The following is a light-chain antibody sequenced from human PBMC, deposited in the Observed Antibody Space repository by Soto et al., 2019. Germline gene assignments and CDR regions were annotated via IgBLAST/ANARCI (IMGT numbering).Light chain of an antibody. Sequence: SYELTQPPSVSVAPGKTARITCGGNNSGSKSVHWYQQKPVQAPVLFIYYDSDRPSGIPERFSGSNSGNTATLTISRVEAGDEADYYCQVWDSSSDHPVFGGGTKLTVL. J-gene: IGLJ2*01. V-gene: IGLV3-21*04. CDR1: NSGSKS. CDR2: YDS. CDR3: QVWDSSSDHPV.